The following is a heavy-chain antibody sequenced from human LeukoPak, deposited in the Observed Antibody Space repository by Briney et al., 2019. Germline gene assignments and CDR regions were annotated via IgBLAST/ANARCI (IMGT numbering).Heavy chain of an antibody. D-gene: IGHD2-2*01. CDR3: ARDALAYCSSTSCYPVGWFDP. CDR2: ISAYNGNT. CDR1: GYTFTSYG. V-gene: IGHV1-18*01. Sequence: ASVKVSCKASGYTFTSYGISWVRQASGQGPEWMGWISAYNGNTNYAQKLQGRVTMTTDTSTSTAYMELRSLRSDDTAVYYCARDALAYCSSTSCYPVGWFDPWGQGTLVTVSS. J-gene: IGHJ5*02.